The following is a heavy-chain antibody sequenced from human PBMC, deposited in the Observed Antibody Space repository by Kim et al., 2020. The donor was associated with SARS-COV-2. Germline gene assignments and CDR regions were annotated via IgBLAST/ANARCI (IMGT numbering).Heavy chain of an antibody. J-gene: IGHJ4*02. CDR2: IWHDGTNK. V-gene: IGHV3-33*01. CDR3: ARDLSSSWAQAYYFDY. Sequence: GGSLRLSCAASGFIFNNFAMHWVRQAPGKGLEWVGVIWHDGTNKFYGDSVKGRFTISRDNSKNMLFLQMNSLGADDTSMYYCARDLSSSWAQAYYFDYWGQGTLVTVSS. CDR1: GFIFNNFA. D-gene: IGHD6-13*01.